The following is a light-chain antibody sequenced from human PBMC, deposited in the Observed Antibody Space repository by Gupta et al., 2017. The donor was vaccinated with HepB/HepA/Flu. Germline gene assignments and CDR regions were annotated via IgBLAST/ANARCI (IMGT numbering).Light chain of an antibody. CDR1: QNINKY. Sequence: DIQMTQSPSSLSASVGDRVTITCRASQNINKYLNWYQLKPGKAPKLLIYTASNVQSGVPSRFGGSGSGTDFTLTISSLQPEDFATYYCQRTYSTPWTFGQGTKVEVK. V-gene: IGKV1-39*01. CDR3: QRTYSTPWT. CDR2: TAS. J-gene: IGKJ1*01.